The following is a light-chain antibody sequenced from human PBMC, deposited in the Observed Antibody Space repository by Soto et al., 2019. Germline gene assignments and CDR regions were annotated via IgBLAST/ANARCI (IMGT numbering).Light chain of an antibody. CDR2: WAS. CDR1: QXXXYSSKNKNY. J-gene: IGKJ4*01. V-gene: IGKV4-1*01. Sequence: MSQFRVSLAVXXGERATINXXAXQXXXYSSKNKNYLAWYQHEPGQPPKLLIYWASTREAGVPDRFSGSGSGTDFTLTLSSLQAGDVAVYYCEQYYTTRLAFGGGTTVDIK. CDR3: EQYYTTRLA.